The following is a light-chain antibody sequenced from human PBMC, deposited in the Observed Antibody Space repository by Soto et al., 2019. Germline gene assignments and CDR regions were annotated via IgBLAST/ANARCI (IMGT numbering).Light chain of an antibody. V-gene: IGKV3-20*01. CDR2: GAS. CDR3: QQYGSSPLT. CDR1: QSVSSNY. Sequence: EFVLTQSPGTLSLSPGERATLSCGASQSVSSNYLAWYQQKPGQAPRLLMYGASSRATGIPDRFSGSGSGTDFTLTISRLEPEDSAVYYCQQYGSSPLTFGGGTKVDIK. J-gene: IGKJ4*01.